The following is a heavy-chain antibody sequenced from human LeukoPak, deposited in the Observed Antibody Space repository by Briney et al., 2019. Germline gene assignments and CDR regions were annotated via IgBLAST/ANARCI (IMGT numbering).Heavy chain of an antibody. CDR1: NGATSSGDYY. CDR3: ARAMTYHNWFDP. V-gene: IGHV4-30-4*01. CDR2: IYLREGA. Sequence: SEALSLTCTVSNGATSSGDYYGSWIRQPPGKGLEWIGYIYLREGAFENPSLKSRLTISLDTSKNQFSLKLNSVTAADTAVYYCARAMTYHNWFDPWGQGTLVTVSS. D-gene: IGHD3-22*01. J-gene: IGHJ5*02.